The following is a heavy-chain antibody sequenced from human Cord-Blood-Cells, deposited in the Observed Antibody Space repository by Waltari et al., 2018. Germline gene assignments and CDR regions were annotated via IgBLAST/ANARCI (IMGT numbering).Heavy chain of an antibody. D-gene: IGHD6-13*01. CDR2: IYTSGST. V-gene: IGHV4-4*07. CDR1: GCSISSSF. Sequence: QVQLQESGPGLVKPSETLSLTCPFSGCSISSSFWSWIRQPAGKGLEWIGRIYTSGSTNYNPSLKSRVTMSVDTSKNQFSLKLSSVTAADTAVYYCARDSDSSSWYWFDPWGQGTLVTVSS. CDR3: ARDSDSSSWYWFDP. J-gene: IGHJ5*02.